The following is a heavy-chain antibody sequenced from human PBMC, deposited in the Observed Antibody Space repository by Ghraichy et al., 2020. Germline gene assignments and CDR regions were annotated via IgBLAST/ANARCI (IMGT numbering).Heavy chain of an antibody. CDR3: ARDEIVVAHFFFNLDV. D-gene: IGHD2-21*01. V-gene: IGHV1-69*04. CDR2: VIPTPAKS. J-gene: IGHJ6*02. Sequence: SVKVSCKASGGTFTSHAISWVRQAPGQGLEWMGRVIPTPAKSDYAQKFQGRVTISADPTTSTAYMELTSLSSDDTAVYYCARDEIVVAHFFFNLDVWGQGTTVTISS. CDR1: GGTFTSHA.